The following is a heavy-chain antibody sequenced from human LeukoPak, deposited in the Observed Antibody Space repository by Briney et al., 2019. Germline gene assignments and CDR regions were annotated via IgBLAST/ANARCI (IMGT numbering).Heavy chain of an antibody. CDR2: IKQDGSEK. J-gene: IGHJ6*02. CDR3: ARVVGVLLWFGELLSLGGMDV. Sequence: GGSLRLSCAASGFTFSSYWMSWVRQAPGKGLEWVANIKQDGSEKYYADSVKGRFTISRDNAKNSLYLQMNSLRAEDTAVYYCARVVGVLLWFGELLSLGGMDVWGQGTTVTVSS. V-gene: IGHV3-7*01. CDR1: GFTFSSYW. D-gene: IGHD3-10*01.